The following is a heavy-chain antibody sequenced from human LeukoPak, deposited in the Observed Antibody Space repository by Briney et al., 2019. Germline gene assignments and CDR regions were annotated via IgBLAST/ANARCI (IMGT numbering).Heavy chain of an antibody. CDR2: IYYSGST. CDR3: ASSTGRDFDY. CDR1: GGSISSYY. Sequence: SETLSLTCTVSGGSISSYYWSWIRQPPGKGLEWIGYIYYSGSTNYNPSLRSRVTISVDTSKNQFSLKLSSVTAADTAVYYCASSTGRDFDYWGQGTLVTVSS. J-gene: IGHJ4*02. D-gene: IGHD3-10*01. V-gene: IGHV4-59*01.